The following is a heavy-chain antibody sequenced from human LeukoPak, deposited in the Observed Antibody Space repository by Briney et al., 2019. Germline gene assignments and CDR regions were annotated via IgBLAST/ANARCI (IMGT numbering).Heavy chain of an antibody. Sequence: ASVKVSCKASGYTFTGYYMHWVRQAPGQGLEWMGWINPNSGGTNYAQKFQGRVTMTRDTSISTAYMELSRLRSDDTAVYYCARESKGIAAAGTGDFDYWGQGTLVTVSS. V-gene: IGHV1-2*02. CDR2: INPNSGGT. J-gene: IGHJ4*02. CDR1: GYTFTGYY. CDR3: ARESKGIAAAGTGDFDY. D-gene: IGHD6-13*01.